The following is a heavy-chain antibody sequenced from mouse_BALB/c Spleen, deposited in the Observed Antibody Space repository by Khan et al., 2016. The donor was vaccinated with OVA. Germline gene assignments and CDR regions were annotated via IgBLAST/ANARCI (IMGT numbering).Heavy chain of an antibody. CDR3: ANHCSSSAWFTY. J-gene: IGHJ3*01. Sequence: QVQLQQSGAELAEPGASVKMSCKASGYTFTSYWMHWVKQRPGQGLEWIGYINPSTGYTEYNQRFKDKATLTADKSYSTAYMQLSSLTSEDSAVYYCANHCSSSAWFTYWGQGTLVTVSA. V-gene: IGHV1-7*01. CDR2: INPSTGYT. D-gene: IGHD1-1*01. CDR1: GYTFTSYW.